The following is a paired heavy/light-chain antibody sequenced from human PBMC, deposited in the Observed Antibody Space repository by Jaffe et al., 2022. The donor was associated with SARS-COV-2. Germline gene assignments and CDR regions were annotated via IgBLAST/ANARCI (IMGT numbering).Heavy chain of an antibody. Sequence: QLQLQESGPGLVKSSETLSLTCTVSGGSISSSSHYCTWIRQPPGEGLELIGIMYYNGNTYYNPSLKSRVTISTDTSRKQFSLKLNSVTAADTAVYYCADYYDSGGFTPGALHTWGQGTMVTVSS. J-gene: IGHJ3*02. CDR2: MYYNGNT. V-gene: IGHV4-39*01. D-gene: IGHD3-22*01. CDR1: GGSISSSSHY. CDR3: ADYYDSGGFTPGALHT.
Light chain of an antibody. CDR2: ATS. Sequence: DIQMTQSPSSVSASIGDRVTITCRASQGISSWLAWYQQKPGKAPKLLIYATSTLQSGVPSRFSGSTSGTDFTLTISSLQPEDFATYYCQQANSLPLTFGPGTKVDIK. CDR1: QGISSW. J-gene: IGKJ3*01. CDR3: QQANSLPLT. V-gene: IGKV1D-12*01.